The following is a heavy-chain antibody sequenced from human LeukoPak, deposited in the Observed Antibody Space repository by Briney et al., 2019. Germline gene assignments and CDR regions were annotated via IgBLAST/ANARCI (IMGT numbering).Heavy chain of an antibody. CDR2: ITSSGSTI. J-gene: IGHJ3*02. CDR3: ARPGYSSSWSAFDI. Sequence: GGSLRLSCAASGFTFSAYDMNWVRQAPGKGLECVSHITSSGSTIYYADSVKGRFTISRENAKNSLYLQMNSLRAEDTAVYYCARPGYSSSWSAFDIWGQGTMVTASS. CDR1: GFTFSAYD. D-gene: IGHD6-13*01. V-gene: IGHV3-48*03.